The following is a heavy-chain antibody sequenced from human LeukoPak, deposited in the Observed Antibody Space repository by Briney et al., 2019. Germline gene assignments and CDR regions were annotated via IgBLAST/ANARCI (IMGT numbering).Heavy chain of an antibody. CDR3: AKDPGASVSGFYMDV. V-gene: IGHV3-30*02. Sequence: GGSLRLSCAASGFTFRNYGMHWVRQATGKGLEWVSFIWSDGNNRFYADSVKGRFTISRDNSKNMLYLQMNTLRAEDTALYYCAKDPGASVSGFYMDVWGKGTTVIVSS. J-gene: IGHJ6*03. CDR2: IWSDGNNR. D-gene: IGHD2-8*02. CDR1: GFTFRNYG.